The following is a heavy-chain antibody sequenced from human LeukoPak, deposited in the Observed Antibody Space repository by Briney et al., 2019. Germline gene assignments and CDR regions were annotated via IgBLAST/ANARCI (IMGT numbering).Heavy chain of an antibody. J-gene: IGHJ4*02. D-gene: IGHD2-2*02. CDR3: ARDRLECSSTSCYIGGALDY. Sequence: PGGSLRLSCAASGFTFSSYGMNWVRQAPGKGLEWVSSISSSSSYIYYADSVRGRFTISRDNAKNSLFLQMNSLRAEDTAVYYCARDRLECSSTSCYIGGALDYWGQGTLVTVSS. V-gene: IGHV3-21*01. CDR1: GFTFSSYG. CDR2: ISSSSSYI.